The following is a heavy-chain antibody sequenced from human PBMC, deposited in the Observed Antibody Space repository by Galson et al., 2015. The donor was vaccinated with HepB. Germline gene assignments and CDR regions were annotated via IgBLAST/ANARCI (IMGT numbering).Heavy chain of an antibody. Sequence: LRLSCAASGFTFSSYSMNWVRQAPGKGLEWVSYISSSSSTIYYADSVKGRFTISRDNAKNSLDLQMNSLRAEDTAVYYCARMGRDYGDYGDYWGQGTLVTVSS. CDR2: ISSSSSTI. J-gene: IGHJ4*02. CDR3: ARMGRDYGDYGDY. V-gene: IGHV3-48*01. D-gene: IGHD4-17*01. CDR1: GFTFSSYS.